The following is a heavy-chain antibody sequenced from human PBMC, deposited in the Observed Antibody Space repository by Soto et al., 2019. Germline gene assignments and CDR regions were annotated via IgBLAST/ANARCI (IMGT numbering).Heavy chain of an antibody. CDR1: GFTFSNYA. CDR2: INGGGGST. J-gene: IGHJ5*02. CDR3: AKHNTQGWFDP. Sequence: EVQVLESGGGLVQPGGSLRLSCAASGFTFSNYAMSWVRQAPGKGLEWVSTINGGGGSTVYADSVKGQFTISRDNSQNTLFLQMNSLRAEDTAVYYCAKHNTQGWFDPWGQGTLVTVSS. V-gene: IGHV3-23*01. D-gene: IGHD2-15*01.